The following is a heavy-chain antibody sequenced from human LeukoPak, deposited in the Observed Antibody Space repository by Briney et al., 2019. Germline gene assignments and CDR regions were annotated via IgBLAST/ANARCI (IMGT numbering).Heavy chain of an antibody. CDR1: SFTVSTNY. Sequence: GGSLRLSCAASSFTVSTNYMNWVRQAPGKGLDWVSVIYIGGTTYYADSVKGRFTISRDNAKNTLYLQMNSLRADDTAIYYCARGGRSGNSNAFDIWGQGTKVTVSS. V-gene: IGHV3-53*01. J-gene: IGHJ3*02. D-gene: IGHD4-23*01. CDR2: IYIGGTT. CDR3: ARGGRSGNSNAFDI.